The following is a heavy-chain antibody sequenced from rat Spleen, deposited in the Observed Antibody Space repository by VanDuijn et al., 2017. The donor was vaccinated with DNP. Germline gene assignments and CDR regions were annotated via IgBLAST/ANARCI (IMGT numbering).Heavy chain of an antibody. CDR1: GFTFSDYY. D-gene: IGHD1-7*01. CDR2: ISTSGEYA. Sequence: EVKLVESGGGLVQPGRSLKLSCAASGFTFSDYYMAWVRQAPTKGLEWVASISTSGEYAHYRDSVKGRFTISRDNAKNSQYLQMDSLRSEDTATYYCATSSYFGYDYGFAYWGQGTLVTVSS. V-gene: IGHV5-25*01. J-gene: IGHJ3*01. CDR3: ATSSYFGYDYGFAY.